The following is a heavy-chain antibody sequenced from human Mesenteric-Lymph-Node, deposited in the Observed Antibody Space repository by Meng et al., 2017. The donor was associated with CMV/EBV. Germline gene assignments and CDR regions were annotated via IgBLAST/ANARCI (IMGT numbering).Heavy chain of an antibody. J-gene: IGHJ4*02. CDR3: ARVPSWEPSHLEY. Sequence: ASVKVSCKASGYTFTGYYMHWVRQAPGQGLEWMGWINPNSGGTTYAQNFQGRITMTRDTSTSTVYMELSSLRSEDTAVYYCARVPSWEPSHLEYWGQGTLVTVSS. CDR2: INPNSGGT. D-gene: IGHD1-26*01. V-gene: IGHV1-2*02. CDR1: GYTFTGYY.